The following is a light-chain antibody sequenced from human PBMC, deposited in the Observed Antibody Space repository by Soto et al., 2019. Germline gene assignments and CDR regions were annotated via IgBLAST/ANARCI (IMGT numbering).Light chain of an antibody. V-gene: IGKV1-5*01. Sequence: DIQMTQSPSSVSASVGDRVTITCRASQGISSWLAWYQQKAGKAPRLLIYDASTLQSGVPSRFSGSGSGTEFTLTISSLQPDDFATYYCQQYDIYSWTFGQGTKVDIK. J-gene: IGKJ1*01. CDR3: QQYDIYSWT. CDR2: DAS. CDR1: QGISSW.